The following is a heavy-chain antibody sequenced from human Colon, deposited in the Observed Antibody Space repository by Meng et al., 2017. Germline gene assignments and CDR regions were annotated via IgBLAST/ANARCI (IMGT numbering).Heavy chain of an antibody. J-gene: IGHJ4*02. Sequence: QVQLGQSGAEVNNPGASVKVSCKTSGYSFTSYDNTWVRQAPGQGLEWMGWISVYNGNTNYAQKFQSRVTMTTDTSTSTAYMELRSLRSDDTAVYYCARNYYDSSGYYYGYWGQGTLVVASS. D-gene: IGHD3-22*01. V-gene: IGHV1-18*01. CDR1: GYSFTSYD. CDR2: ISVYNGNT. CDR3: ARNYYDSSGYYYGY.